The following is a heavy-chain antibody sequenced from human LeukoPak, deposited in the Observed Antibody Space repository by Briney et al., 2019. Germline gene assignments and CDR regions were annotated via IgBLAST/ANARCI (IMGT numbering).Heavy chain of an antibody. D-gene: IGHD5-24*01. CDR1: GFTFSSYG. J-gene: IGHJ4*02. V-gene: IGHV3-30*18. CDR3: AKGRWLXHGSLDY. Sequence: GGSLRLSCAASGFTFSSYGMHWVRQAPGKGLEWVAVISYDGSNKYYADSVKGRFTISRDNSKNTLYLQMNSLRAEDTAVYYCAKGRWLXHGSLDYWGQGTLVXVSS. CDR2: ISYDGSNK.